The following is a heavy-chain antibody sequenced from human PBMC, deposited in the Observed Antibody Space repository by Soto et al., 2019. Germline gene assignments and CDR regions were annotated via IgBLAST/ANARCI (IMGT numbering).Heavy chain of an antibody. V-gene: IGHV5-10-1*01. CDR3: ARRHYYGSGSYYYYYGMDV. CDR2: IDPSDSYT. D-gene: IGHD3-10*01. J-gene: IGHJ6*02. CDR1: GYSFTSYW. Sequence: GESLKISCKGSGYSFTSYWISWVRQMPGKGLEWMGRIDPSDSYTNYSPSFQGHVTISADKSISTAYLQWSSLKASDTAMYYCARRHYYGSGSYYYYYGMDVWGQGTTVTVSS.